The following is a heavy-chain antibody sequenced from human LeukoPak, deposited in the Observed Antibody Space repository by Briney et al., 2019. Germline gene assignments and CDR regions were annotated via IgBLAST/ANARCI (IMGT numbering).Heavy chain of an antibody. CDR1: GFTFSDYD. V-gene: IGHV3-13*01. CDR3: ARVAKERVGGVYYFDY. CDR2: IGTAGDT. Sequence: GGSLRLSCAASGFTFSDYDMHWVRQATGKGLEWVSAIGTAGDTYYTGYVKGRFTISRENAKNSLYLQMNSMRAGDTAVYYCARVAKERVGGVYYFDYWGQGTLVTVSS. J-gene: IGHJ4*02. D-gene: IGHD1-1*01.